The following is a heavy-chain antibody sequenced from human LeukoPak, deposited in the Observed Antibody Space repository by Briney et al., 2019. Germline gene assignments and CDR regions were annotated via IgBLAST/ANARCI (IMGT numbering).Heavy chain of an antibody. CDR1: GYTLTELS. V-gene: IGHV1-24*01. D-gene: IGHD6-13*01. CDR2: FDPEDGET. J-gene: IGHJ6*02. Sequence: ASVKVSCKVSGYTLTELSMHWVRQAPGKGLGWMGGFDPEDGETIYAQKFQGRVTMTEDTSTDTAYMELSSLRSEDTAVYYCATDNPGIAAAGTSYYYYGMDVWGQGTTVTVSS. CDR3: ATDNPGIAAAGTSYYYYGMDV.